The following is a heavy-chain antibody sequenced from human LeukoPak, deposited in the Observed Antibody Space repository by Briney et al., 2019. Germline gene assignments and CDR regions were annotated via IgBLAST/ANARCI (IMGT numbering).Heavy chain of an antibody. V-gene: IGHV3-74*01. CDR3: VKQQLVLGWFDP. Sequence: GGSLRLSCAASGFTFSSYWMHWVRQAPGKGLEWVSRINEDGSIITYADSVKGRFTISRDNAKNTLYLQMNSLRAEDTAVYYCVKQQLVLGWFDPWGQGTLVTVSS. J-gene: IGHJ5*02. CDR1: GFTFSSYW. CDR2: INEDGSII. D-gene: IGHD6-13*01.